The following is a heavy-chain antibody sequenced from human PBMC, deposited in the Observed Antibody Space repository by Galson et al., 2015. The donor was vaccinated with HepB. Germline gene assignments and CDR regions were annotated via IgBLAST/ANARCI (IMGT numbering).Heavy chain of an antibody. CDR1: GFTFSSYS. CDR3: ARDRPPKVYYYMDV. V-gene: IGHV3-21*01. Sequence: SLRLSCAASGFTFSSYSMNWVRQAPGKGLEWVSSISNSSSYIYYADSVKGRFTISRDNAKNSLYLQMNSLRAEDTAVYYCARDRPPKVYYYMDVWGKGTTVTVSS. CDR2: ISNSSSYI. J-gene: IGHJ6*03.